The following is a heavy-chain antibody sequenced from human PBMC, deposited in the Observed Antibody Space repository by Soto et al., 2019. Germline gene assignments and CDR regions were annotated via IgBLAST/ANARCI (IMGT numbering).Heavy chain of an antibody. D-gene: IGHD7-27*01. CDR1: GYTFSAYH. V-gene: IGHV1-46*01. CDR2: IKSSGDIT. Sequence: QVQLVQSGAEGTKPEASVKISCKTSGYTFSAYHMHWVRLAPGQGLEWVGIIKSSGDITLYAQTFQGRVTMSKDTSTSTVYMEVSSLIYEDTAVYYCAREPPNTSLFDCWGQVTQFTVSS. CDR3: AREPPNTSLFDC. J-gene: IGHJ4*02.